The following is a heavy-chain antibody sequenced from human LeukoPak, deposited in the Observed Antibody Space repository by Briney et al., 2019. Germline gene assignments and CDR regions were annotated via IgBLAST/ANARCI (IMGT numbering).Heavy chain of an antibody. V-gene: IGHV1-46*01. CDR2: INPSGGST. J-gene: IGHJ4*02. D-gene: IGHD6-19*01. CDR1: GYTFTSYY. CDR3: ARLGWVAVAGVQYYFDY. Sequence: GASVKVSCKASGYTFTSYYIHWVRQAPGQGLEWMGIINPSGGSTTYARNFQGRVTMTRDTSTSTVYMDLSSLRSEDTAVYYCARLGWVAVAGVQYYFDYWGQETLVTVSS.